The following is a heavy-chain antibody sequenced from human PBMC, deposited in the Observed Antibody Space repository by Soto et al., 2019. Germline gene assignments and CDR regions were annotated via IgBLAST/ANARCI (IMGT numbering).Heavy chain of an antibody. D-gene: IGHD3-9*01. CDR3: ARSRRGFDWPRFDYGMDV. CDR1: GFTFSSYD. CDR2: IGTAGDT. J-gene: IGHJ6*02. V-gene: IGHV3-13*01. Sequence: GGSLRLSCAASGFTFSSYDMHWVRQATGKGLEWVSAIGTAGDTYYPGSVKGRFTISRENAKNSLYLQMNSLRAEDTAVYYCARSRRGFDWPRFDYGMDVWGQGTTVTVSS.